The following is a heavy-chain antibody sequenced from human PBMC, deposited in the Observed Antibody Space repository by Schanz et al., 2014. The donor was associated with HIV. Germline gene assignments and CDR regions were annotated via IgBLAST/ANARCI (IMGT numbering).Heavy chain of an antibody. CDR2: ISGSGGGT. CDR3: AKDRLDGSYYLDY. D-gene: IGHD1-26*01. V-gene: IGHV3-23*04. J-gene: IGHJ4*02. Sequence: EVQLVESGGGLVKPGESLRLSCAASGYTFTSFAMSWVRQAPGKGLEWVSSISGSGGGTYYADSVKGRFTISRDISKNTLFLQMNSLRADDTAVYYCAKDRLDGSYYLDYWGQGTLVTVSA. CDR1: GYTFTSFA.